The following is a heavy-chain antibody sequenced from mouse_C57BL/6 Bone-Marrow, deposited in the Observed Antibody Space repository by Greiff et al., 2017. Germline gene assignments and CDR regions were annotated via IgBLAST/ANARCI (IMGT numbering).Heavy chain of an antibody. CDR1: GYTFTSYW. Sequence: QVQLQQPGAELVMPGASVKLSCKASGYTFTSYWMHWVKQRPGQGLEWIGEIDPSDSYTNYNQKFKGKSTLTVDKSSSTAYMQLSSLTSEDSAFYYCARLEFYYSSSHYAMDYWGQGTSVTVSS. V-gene: IGHV1-69*01. CDR3: ARLEFYYSSSHYAMDY. D-gene: IGHD1-1*01. CDR2: IDPSDSYT. J-gene: IGHJ4*01.